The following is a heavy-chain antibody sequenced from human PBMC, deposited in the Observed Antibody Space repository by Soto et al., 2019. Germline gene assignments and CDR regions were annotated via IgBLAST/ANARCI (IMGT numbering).Heavy chain of an antibody. V-gene: IGHV3-7*01. CDR2: IKEDGSEI. CDR1: GFSISSYW. Sequence: EVQLVESGGGLVQPGGSLRISCAVSGFSISSYWMSWVRQAPGKGLEWVASIKEDGSEIYYVESVRGRFTISRDSAENSLHLLMNSLSAEDTGVYFCARDVGVAYVNWGQGPRVTVSS. J-gene: IGHJ4*02. CDR3: ARDVGVAYVN. D-gene: IGHD2-8*01.